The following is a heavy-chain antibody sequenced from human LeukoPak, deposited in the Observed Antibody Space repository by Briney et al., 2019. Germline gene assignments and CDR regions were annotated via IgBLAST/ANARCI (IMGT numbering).Heavy chain of an antibody. CDR3: ARRGRYSYGSYFDY. Sequence: GESLKISCKGSGYSFTSYWIGWVRQVPGKGLKWMGIIYPGDSDTAYSPSFQGQVTVSADKSITTAYLQWSSLKASDTAMYYCARRGRYSYGSYFDYWGQGTLVTVSS. CDR1: GYSFTSYW. J-gene: IGHJ4*02. CDR2: IYPGDSDT. D-gene: IGHD5-18*01. V-gene: IGHV5-51*01.